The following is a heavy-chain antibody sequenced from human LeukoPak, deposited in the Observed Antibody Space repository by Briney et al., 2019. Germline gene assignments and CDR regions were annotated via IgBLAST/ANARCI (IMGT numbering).Heavy chain of an antibody. Sequence: GGSLRLSCAASGFTVSRNYMSWVRQAPGKGLEWVSAISGSGGSTYYADSVKGRFTISRDNSKNTLYLQMNSLRAEDTAVYYCAKDRAGSGSYWDYFDYWGQGTLVTVSS. J-gene: IGHJ4*02. CDR3: AKDRAGSGSYWDYFDY. D-gene: IGHD1-26*01. CDR1: GFTVSRNY. CDR2: ISGSGGST. V-gene: IGHV3-23*01.